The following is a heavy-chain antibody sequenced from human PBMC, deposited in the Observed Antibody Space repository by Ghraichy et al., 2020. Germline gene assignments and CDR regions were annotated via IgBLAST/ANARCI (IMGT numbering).Heavy chain of an antibody. Sequence: GGSLRLSCAASGFTFSSYGMHWVRQAPGKGLEWVAVIWYDGSNKYYADSVKGRFTISRDNSKNTLYLQMNSLRAEDTAVYYCAREVGRFVEWVFAMVGMDVWGPATTVNVFS. J-gene: IGHJ6*02. CDR2: IWYDGSNK. V-gene: IGHV3-33*01. CDR3: AREVGRFVEWVFAMVGMDV. D-gene: IGHD3-3*01. CDR1: GFTFSSYG.